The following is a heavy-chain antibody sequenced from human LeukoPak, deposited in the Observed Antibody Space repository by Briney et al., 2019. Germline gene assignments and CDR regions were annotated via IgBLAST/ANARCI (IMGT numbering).Heavy chain of an antibody. Sequence: SETLSLTCTVSGGSISSVGYYWGWIRQPPGKGLEWIGTIYYSGSTYYNASLKSRVTISVDTSKNQFSLKLSSVTAADTAVYYCARERREQLLPPYTRLVTYFDYWGQGTLVTVSS. V-gene: IGHV4-39*07. CDR2: IYYSGST. CDR3: ARERREQLLPPYTRLVTYFDY. CDR1: GGSISSVGYY. J-gene: IGHJ4*02. D-gene: IGHD1-26*01.